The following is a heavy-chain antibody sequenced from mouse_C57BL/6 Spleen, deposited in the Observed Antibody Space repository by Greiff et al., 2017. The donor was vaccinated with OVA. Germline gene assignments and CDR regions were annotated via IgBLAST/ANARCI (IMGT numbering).Heavy chain of an antibody. CDR1: GFTFNTYA. CDR2: IRSKSSNYAT. D-gene: IGHD2-5*01. V-gene: IGHV10-3*01. J-gene: IGHJ1*03. CDR3: VRESNYNWYCDV. Sequence: EVQLVESGGGLVQPKGSLKLSCAASGFTFNTYAMHWVRQAPGKGLEWVARIRSKSSNYATYYADSVKDRFTISREDSQSMLYLQMNNLKTEDTAMYYCVRESNYNWYCDVWGTGTTVTVSS.